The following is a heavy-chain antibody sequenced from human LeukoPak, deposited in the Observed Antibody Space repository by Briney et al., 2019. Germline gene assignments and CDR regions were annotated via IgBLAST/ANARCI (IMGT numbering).Heavy chain of an antibody. CDR1: GGSISSYH. J-gene: IGHJ4*02. CDR3: ARKDGDG. D-gene: IGHD5-24*01. V-gene: IGHV4-59*01. Sequence: SETLSLTCTVSGGSISSYHWTWIRQPPGEGLEWIGHIYNSGSTNYNPSLRGRVTISLDTSKNQVSLKLNSVTAADTAMYYCARKDGDGWGQGTLVTVSS. CDR2: IYNSGST.